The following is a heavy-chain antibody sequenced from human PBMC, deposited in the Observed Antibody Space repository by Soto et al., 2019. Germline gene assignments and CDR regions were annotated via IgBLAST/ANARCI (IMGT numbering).Heavy chain of an antibody. V-gene: IGHV3-74*01. J-gene: IGHJ6*02. CDR1: GFTFSSYW. CDR2: INPDGSTT. CDR3: ARVPTTVTTPGMDV. Sequence: GGSLRLSCAASGFTFSSYWMHWVRQAPGEGLMWVSRINPDGSTTSYADSVKGRFTISRDNAKNTLYLQMNSLRVEDTAVYYCARVPTTVTTPGMDVWG. D-gene: IGHD4-4*01.